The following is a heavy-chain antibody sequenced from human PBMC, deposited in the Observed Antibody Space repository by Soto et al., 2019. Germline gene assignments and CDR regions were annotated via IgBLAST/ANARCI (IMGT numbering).Heavy chain of an antibody. V-gene: IGHV4-59*01. Sequence: SETLSLTCSVSGGSISRYYWSWIRQPPGKGLEWIGYAYYSGDTGYNPSLQSRVTMAVDTSKNQVSLKLTSVTAADTAVYYCGRSGLALPYSASHWFDPWGHGTLVTV. CDR2: AYYSGDT. D-gene: IGHD3-22*01. CDR3: GRSGLALPYSASHWFDP. CDR1: GGSISRYY. J-gene: IGHJ5*02.